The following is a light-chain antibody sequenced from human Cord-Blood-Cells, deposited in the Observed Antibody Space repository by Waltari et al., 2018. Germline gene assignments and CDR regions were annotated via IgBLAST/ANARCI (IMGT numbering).Light chain of an antibody. CDR1: KLGDKY. V-gene: IGLV3-1*01. CDR3: QAWDSSTVV. J-gene: IGLJ2*01. Sequence: SYELTQPHSAPVSPGQTASITRSGDKLGDKYACWYQQKPGQSPVLVIYQDSKRPSGIPERFSGSNSGNTATLTISGTQAMDEADYYCQAWDSSTVVFGGGTKLTVL. CDR2: QDS.